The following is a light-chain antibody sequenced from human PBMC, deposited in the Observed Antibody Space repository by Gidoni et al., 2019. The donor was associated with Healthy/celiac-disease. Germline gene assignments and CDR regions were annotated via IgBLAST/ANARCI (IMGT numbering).Light chain of an antibody. CDR1: QSISSY. V-gene: IGKV1-39*01. Sequence: DSQMTQSPSSLSASVGDRVTITCRASQSISSYLNWYQQKPGKAPKLLIYAASSLQSGVPSRFSGSVSGTDFTLPISSLQPEDFATYYCQQSYSTPPTFGGGTKVEIK. J-gene: IGKJ4*01. CDR2: AAS. CDR3: QQSYSTPPT.